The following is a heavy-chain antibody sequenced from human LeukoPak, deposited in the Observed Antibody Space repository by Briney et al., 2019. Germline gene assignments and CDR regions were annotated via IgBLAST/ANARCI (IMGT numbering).Heavy chain of an antibody. CDR3: ASGPWVTPFDY. CDR2: VFYSENT. D-gene: IGHD2-21*02. J-gene: IGHJ4*02. Sequence: PSETLSLTCTVSGASISSTIYYWGWIRQPPGKGLEWIGSVFYSENTYYNPSLKSRVTMSVDTSKNQFSLNLNSVTAADTAVYFCASGPWVTPFDYWGQGTLVPVSS. V-gene: IGHV4-39*07. CDR1: GASISSTIYY.